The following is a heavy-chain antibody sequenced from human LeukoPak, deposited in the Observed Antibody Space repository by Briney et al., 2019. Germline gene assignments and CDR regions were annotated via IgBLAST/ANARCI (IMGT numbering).Heavy chain of an antibody. Sequence: GGSLRLSCAASGFTVSSNYMSWVRQAPGKGLEWVSVIYSGGSTYYADSVKGRFTISRDNPKNTLYLQMNSLRAEDTAVYFCAKRGVVIRVILVGFHKEAYYFDSWGQGALVTVSS. D-gene: IGHD3-22*01. CDR3: AKRGVVIRVILVGFHKEAYYFDS. CDR1: GFTVSSNY. J-gene: IGHJ4*02. CDR2: IYSGGST. V-gene: IGHV3-66*04.